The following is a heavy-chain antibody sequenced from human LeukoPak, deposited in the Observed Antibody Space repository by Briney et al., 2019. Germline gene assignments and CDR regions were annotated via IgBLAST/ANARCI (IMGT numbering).Heavy chain of an antibody. CDR3: ARDLEDFDSPANDY. CDR1: GDSISGYY. CDR2: IYAPGSS. V-gene: IGHV4-4*07. D-gene: IGHD2-15*01. Sequence: PSETLSVTCTVSGDSISGYYWAWIRQPAGKGLEWIGHIYAPGSSNYSPSFKSRVTMSIDMSNNQFSLRLNSVTAADTAMYYCARDLEDFDSPANDYWGQGTHVIVSP. J-gene: IGHJ4*02.